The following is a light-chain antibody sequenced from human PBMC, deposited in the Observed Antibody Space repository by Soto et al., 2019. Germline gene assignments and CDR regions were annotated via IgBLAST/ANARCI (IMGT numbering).Light chain of an antibody. CDR3: IHALATGT. J-gene: IGKJ1*01. CDR2: LAS. Sequence: EILMTQSPLSLPVTPGEPASISCRSSQSLLHSNGYSYVDWYLQKPGQSPQLLIYLASNRASGVPDRFSGSGSGTDFTLKISRVEAEDVGVYYCIHALATGTFGKGTKVEIK. CDR1: QSLLHSNGYSY. V-gene: IGKV2-28*01.